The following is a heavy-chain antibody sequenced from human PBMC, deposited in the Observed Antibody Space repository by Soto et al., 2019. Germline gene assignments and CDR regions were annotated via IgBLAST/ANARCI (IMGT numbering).Heavy chain of an antibody. J-gene: IGHJ5*02. Sequence: SETLSLTCSASGGPITSSSHFWGWVRQPPGKGLEWIGTIYFTGNTYYTPSLKSRLTMSIDTSKNEFSLRLNSVTAADTAVYYCAGPTFTIAAASYGRSNWFDPWGQGALVTVSS. CDR2: IYFTGNT. V-gene: IGHV4-39*01. CDR3: AGPTFTIAAASYGRSNWFDP. D-gene: IGHD6-25*01. CDR1: GGPITSSSHF.